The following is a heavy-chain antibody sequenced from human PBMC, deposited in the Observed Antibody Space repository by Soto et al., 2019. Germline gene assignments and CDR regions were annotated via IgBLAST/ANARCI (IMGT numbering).Heavy chain of an antibody. V-gene: IGHV4-30-4*01. D-gene: IGHD6-6*01. CDR3: ARERPDGARLDP. CDR1: GGSISSGDYY. Sequence: QVQLQESGPGLVKPSQTLSLTCTVSGGSISSGDYYWSWIRQPPGKGLEWIGYIYHSASTYYNPSLKSRVTISVDTSKNQFSLKLSSVTAADTAVYYCARERPDGARLDPWGQGTLVTVSS. J-gene: IGHJ5*02. CDR2: IYHSAST.